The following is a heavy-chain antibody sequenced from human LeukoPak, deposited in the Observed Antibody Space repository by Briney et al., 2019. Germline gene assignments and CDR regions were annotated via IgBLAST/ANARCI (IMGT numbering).Heavy chain of an antibody. CDR2: ISWNSGSI. CDR1: GFTFDDYA. J-gene: IGHJ4*02. Sequence: GGSLRLSCAASGFTFDDYAMNWVRQAPGKGLEWVSGISWNSGSIGYADSVKGRFTISRDNAKNSLYLQMNSLRAEDTAVYYCARGVYCSGGSCYSFYFDYWGQGTLVTVSS. V-gene: IGHV3-9*01. CDR3: ARGVYCSGGSCYSFYFDY. D-gene: IGHD2-15*01.